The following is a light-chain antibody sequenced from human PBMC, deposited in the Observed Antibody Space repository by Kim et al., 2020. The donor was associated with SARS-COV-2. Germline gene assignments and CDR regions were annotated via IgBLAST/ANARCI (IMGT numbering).Light chain of an antibody. CDR3: QHYGGPPYT. CDR1: QSVRGSH. CDR2: GKS. J-gene: IGKJ2*01. Sequence: LCVGERVALSCRDRQSVRGSHLAWYQHKPGQAPRLRIYGKSSRATGIPDRFSGSGSGTDFTLTIGRLEPEDVAVYYCQHYGGPPYTFGQGTKLEI. V-gene: IGKV3-20*01.